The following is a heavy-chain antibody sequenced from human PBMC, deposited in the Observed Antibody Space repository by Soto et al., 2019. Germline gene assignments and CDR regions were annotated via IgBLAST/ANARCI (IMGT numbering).Heavy chain of an antibody. Sequence: PGGSLRLSCAASGFTFSTYSMNWVRQAPGKGLEWVSYISSDTTTYYADSVKGRFTISRDNAKNTVYLQMDSLRADDTSIYYCTRDTYYGMDLWGQGTTVTVS. CDR3: TRDTYYGMDL. V-gene: IGHV3-48*01. CDR1: GFTFSTYS. J-gene: IGHJ6*02. CDR2: ISSDTTT.